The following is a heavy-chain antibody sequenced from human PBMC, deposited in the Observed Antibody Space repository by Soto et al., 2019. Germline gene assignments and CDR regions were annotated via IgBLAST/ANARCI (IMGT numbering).Heavy chain of an antibody. CDR1: GGTFSSYA. Sequence: QVQLVQSGAEVKKPGSSVKVSCKASGGTFSSYALSWVRQAPGPGLAWMGGILPIFGTANYAQKFQGRVTITAYESTSTANRERSSLRSEDTAVKYCARDKAAAGPNNWYDPWGQGTLVTVSS. CDR3: ARDKAAAGPNNWYDP. J-gene: IGHJ5*02. V-gene: IGHV1-69*12. D-gene: IGHD6-13*01. CDR2: ILPIFGTA.